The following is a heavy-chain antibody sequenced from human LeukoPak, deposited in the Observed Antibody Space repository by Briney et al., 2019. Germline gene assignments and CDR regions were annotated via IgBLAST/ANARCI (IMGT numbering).Heavy chain of an antibody. J-gene: IGHJ4*02. Sequence: QTGGSLRLSCAASGFTFSHHGMHWVRQAPGKGLEWVAFIRNDGSNHYYADSVKGRFTISRDNSKNNVYLQMYSLRVEDTSIYYCVRDYNWGFGYWGQGTVVTVSS. D-gene: IGHD1-1*01. CDR1: GFTFSHHG. V-gene: IGHV3-30*02. CDR2: IRNDGSNH. CDR3: VRDYNWGFGY.